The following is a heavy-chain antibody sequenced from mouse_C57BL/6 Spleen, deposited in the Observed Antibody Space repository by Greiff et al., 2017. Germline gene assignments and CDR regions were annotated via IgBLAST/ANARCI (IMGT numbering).Heavy chain of an antibody. CDR1: GSSITSGYY. D-gene: IGHD2-3*01. J-gene: IGHJ2*01. Sequence: EVKLQESGPGLVKPSQSLSLTCSVTGSSITSGYYWNWIRQFPGNKQEWMGYISYDGSNNYNPSLKNRIPITRDTSKNQFCLKLNAVTTEDTATYYCARDPPVYDGYSVDYWGQGTTLTVSS. CDR2: ISYDGSN. V-gene: IGHV3-6*01. CDR3: ARDPPVYDGYSVDY.